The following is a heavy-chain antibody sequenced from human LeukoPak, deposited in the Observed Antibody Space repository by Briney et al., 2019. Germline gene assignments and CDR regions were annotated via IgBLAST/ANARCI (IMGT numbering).Heavy chain of an antibody. CDR1: GVSISSSNSY. J-gene: IGHJ4*02. CDR3: ARVPRVPSGYPDY. CDR2: IYYSGNT. D-gene: IGHD3-22*01. V-gene: IGHV4-39*01. Sequence: SETLSLTCTVSGVSISSSNSYWGWIRQPPGKGLEWIGSIYYSGNTYYNASLKSQVSISIDTSKNQFSLKLSSVTAADTAVYYCARVPRVPSGYPDYWGQGTLVTVSS.